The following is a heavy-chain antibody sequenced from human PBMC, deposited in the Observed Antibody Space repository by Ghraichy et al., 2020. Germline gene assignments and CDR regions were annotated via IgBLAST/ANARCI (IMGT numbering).Heavy chain of an antibody. Sequence: ASVTVSCKASGYTFNSYFLHWVRQPPGQGLEWMGIINPSGGGTSYAQKFQGRVTVTRDTSTSTVYMELSSLRSEDTAVYYCTRGTTAVAQYFTYWGQGTLVTVSS. CDR1: GYTFNSYF. J-gene: IGHJ4*02. CDR3: TRGTTAVAQYFTY. D-gene: IGHD4-23*01. V-gene: IGHV1-46*02. CDR2: INPSGGGT.